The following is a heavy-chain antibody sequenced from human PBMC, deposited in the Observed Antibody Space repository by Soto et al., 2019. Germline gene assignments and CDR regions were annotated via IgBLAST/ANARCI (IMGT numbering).Heavy chain of an antibody. Sequence: GGSLRLSCAASGFTFSSYAMHWVRQAPGKGLEWVAVISYDGSNKYYADSVKGRFTISRDNSKNTLYLQMNSLRAEDTAVYYCARDLTGGSGSYFVNDAFDIWGQGTMVTVSS. J-gene: IGHJ3*02. D-gene: IGHD1-26*01. CDR1: GFTFSSYA. CDR2: ISYDGSNK. CDR3: ARDLTGGSGSYFVNDAFDI. V-gene: IGHV3-30-3*01.